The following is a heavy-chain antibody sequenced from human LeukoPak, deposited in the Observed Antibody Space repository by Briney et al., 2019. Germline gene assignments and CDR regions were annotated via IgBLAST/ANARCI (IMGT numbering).Heavy chain of an antibody. V-gene: IGHV3-15*01. CDR2: IKSKTDGGTT. CDR1: GFTFGTYA. D-gene: IGHD6-6*01. J-gene: IGHJ4*02. CDR3: AKARGIYSSSSGFDY. Sequence: GGSLRLSCAASGFTFGTYAMSWVRQAPGKGLEWVGRIKSKTDGGTTDYAAPVKGRFTISRDDSKTTLYLQMNSLRAEDTAVYYCAKARGIYSSSSGFDYWGQGTLVTVSS.